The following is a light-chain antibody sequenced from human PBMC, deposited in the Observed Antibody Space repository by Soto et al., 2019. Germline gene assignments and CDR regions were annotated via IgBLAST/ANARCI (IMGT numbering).Light chain of an antibody. V-gene: IGKV1-5*03. CDR1: QTSSSW. J-gene: IGKJ1*01. CDR3: QHYNSYSEA. CDR2: KAS. Sequence: DIQMTQSPATLCASVGDRVTITCRASQTSSSWVAWYQQKPGKAPKLLIYKASTLKRVGPSRFSGSGAGTEFTLTSSSLQPDDFATYYCQHYNSYSEAFGQGTNVDIK.